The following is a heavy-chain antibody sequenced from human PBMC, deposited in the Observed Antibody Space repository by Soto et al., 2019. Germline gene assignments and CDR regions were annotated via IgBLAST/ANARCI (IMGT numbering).Heavy chain of an antibody. CDR1: GYSFTSYW. V-gene: IGHV5-10-1*01. J-gene: IGHJ6*02. D-gene: IGHD3-22*01. CDR2: IDPSDSYT. CDR3: ASVGDSSGYYSDYYYGIDV. Sequence: PGESLKISCKGSGYSFTSYWISWVRQMPGKGLEWMGRIDPSDSYTNYSPSFQGHVTITADKSISTAYLQWSSLKASDTAMYYCASVGDSSGYYSDYYYGIDVWGQGTTVTVSS.